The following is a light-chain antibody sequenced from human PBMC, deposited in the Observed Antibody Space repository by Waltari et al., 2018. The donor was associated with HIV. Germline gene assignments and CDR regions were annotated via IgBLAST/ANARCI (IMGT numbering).Light chain of an antibody. Sequence: QSVLTQPPSVSAAPGQKVTISCSGSSSNLENNYVSWYQQLPGTAPKLLIYDNNLRPSGIPDRVSGSKSGTSATLGITGLQTGDEADYYCGTWDISLSVVVFGGGTKLTVL. CDR3: GTWDISLSVVV. CDR1: SSNLENNY. V-gene: IGLV1-51*01. CDR2: DNN. J-gene: IGLJ2*01.